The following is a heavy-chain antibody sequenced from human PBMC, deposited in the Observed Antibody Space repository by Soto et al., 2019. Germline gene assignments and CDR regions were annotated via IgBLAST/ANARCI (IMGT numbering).Heavy chain of an antibody. CDR2: ISGSGADT. D-gene: IGHD3-16*01. J-gene: IGHJ4*02. V-gene: IGHV3-23*01. Sequence: EVQLLESGGGLVQSGGSLRLSCAVSGITFRSHALSWVRQAPGKGLEWVSGISGSGADTHYADSVKGRFTISRDNSKNPLSLQMSNLRADDTAVYYCAKEQGGGTRMITSDFDYWGRGTLVTVSS. CDR3: AKEQGGGTRMITSDFDY. CDR1: GITFRSHA.